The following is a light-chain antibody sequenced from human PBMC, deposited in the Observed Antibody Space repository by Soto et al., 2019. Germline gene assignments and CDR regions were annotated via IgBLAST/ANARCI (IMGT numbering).Light chain of an antibody. V-gene: IGLV2-8*01. CDR2: EVS. CDR3: RSYSGSKIYV. J-gene: IGLJ1*01. CDR1: SSDVGGYNY. Sequence: QSALTQPPSASGSPGQSVTISCTGTSSDVGGYNYVSWYKQHPGKAPKLMIFEVSKRPLGVPDRFSGSKSGNTASLTVSGLQAEDEDDYYRRSYSGSKIYVFGSGNKVTXL.